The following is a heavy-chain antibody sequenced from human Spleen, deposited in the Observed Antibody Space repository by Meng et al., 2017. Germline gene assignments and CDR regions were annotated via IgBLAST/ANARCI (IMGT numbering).Heavy chain of an antibody. V-gene: IGHV3-30*01. J-gene: IGHJ4*02. CDR3: ATSPRVGLSVPGY. CDR2: ISSDGSNT. D-gene: IGHD5/OR15-5a*01. Sequence: GESLKISCAASGFTFSNYAVHWVRQAPGKGLEWVALISSDGSNTFYADSVRGRFTISRDNSKHTLYLQMNSLRAEDTAVYFCATSPRVGLSVPGYWGQGTLVTVSS. CDR1: GFTFSNYA.